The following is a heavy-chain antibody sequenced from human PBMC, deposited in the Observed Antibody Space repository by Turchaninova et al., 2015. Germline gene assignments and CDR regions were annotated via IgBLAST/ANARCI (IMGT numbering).Heavy chain of an antibody. J-gene: IGHJ6*02. Sequence: QVQLQQWGAGLLKPSETLSLTCAVYGGSFSGYYWSWIRQPPGKGLEWIGEINHSGSTNYNPSLKSRVTISGDTSKNQFSLKLSSVTAADTAVYYCARVGRSYYGSGSYPASGMDVWGQGTTVTVSS. CDR1: GGSFSGYY. D-gene: IGHD3-10*01. CDR2: INHSGST. CDR3: ARVGRSYYGSGSYPASGMDV. V-gene: IGHV4-34*01.